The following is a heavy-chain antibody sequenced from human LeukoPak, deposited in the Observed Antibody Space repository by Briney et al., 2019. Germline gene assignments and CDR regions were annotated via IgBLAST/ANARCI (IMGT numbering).Heavy chain of an antibody. CDR1: GFTFSSYW. Sequence: PGGSLRLSCAASGFTFSSYWMSWVRQAPGRGLEWVSYISSSGSTIYYADSVKGRFTISRDNAKNSLYLQMNSLRAEDTAVYYCARDILTGYYDYWGQGTLVTVSS. V-gene: IGHV3-48*04. J-gene: IGHJ4*02. CDR3: ARDILTGYYDY. D-gene: IGHD3-9*01. CDR2: ISSSGSTI.